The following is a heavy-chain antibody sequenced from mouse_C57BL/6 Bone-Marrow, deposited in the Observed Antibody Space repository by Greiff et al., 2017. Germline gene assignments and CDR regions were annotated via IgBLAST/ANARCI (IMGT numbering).Heavy chain of an antibody. J-gene: IGHJ3*01. CDR3: ASYDGYYRGLFAY. D-gene: IGHD2-3*01. Sequence: VQLQQSDAELVKPGASVKISCKVSGYTFTDYTIHWMKQRPEQGLEWIGYIYPRDGSTKYNEKFKGKATLTADKSSSTAYMQLNSLTSEDSAVYFCASYDGYYRGLFAYWGQGTLVTVSA. V-gene: IGHV1-78*01. CDR1: GYTFTDYT. CDR2: IYPRDGST.